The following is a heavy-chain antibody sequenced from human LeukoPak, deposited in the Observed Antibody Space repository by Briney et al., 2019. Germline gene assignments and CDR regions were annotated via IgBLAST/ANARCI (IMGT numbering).Heavy chain of an antibody. V-gene: IGHV3-23*01. D-gene: IGHD3-10*01. J-gene: IGHJ4*02. CDR2: ITAGGDT. CDR1: RLIFRSYV. CDR3: ASGSTPGNGYYFDS. Sequence: CGSLRLSCAASRLIFRSYVMDWVGQAPGRGLDGVSSITAGGDTFYADSVKGRFTISRDNSRDTLYLQMNSLRAEDTDIYYCASGSTPGNGYYFDSWGQGTLVTVSS.